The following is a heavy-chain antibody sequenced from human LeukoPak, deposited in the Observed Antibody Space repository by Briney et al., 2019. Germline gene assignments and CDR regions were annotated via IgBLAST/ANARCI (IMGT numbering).Heavy chain of an antibody. Sequence: SETLSLTCTVSGGSISSYYWSWIRQPPGKGLEWIGYIHYSGSTNYNPSLKSRVTISVDTSKNQFSLKLSSVTAADTAVYYCARAREYSYGDSFDYWGQGTLATVSS. CDR3: ARAREYSYGDSFDY. D-gene: IGHD5-18*01. V-gene: IGHV4-59*01. J-gene: IGHJ4*02. CDR1: GGSISSYY. CDR2: IHYSGST.